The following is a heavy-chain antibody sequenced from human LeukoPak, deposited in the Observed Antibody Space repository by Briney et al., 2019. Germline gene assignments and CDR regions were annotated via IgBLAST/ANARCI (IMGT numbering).Heavy chain of an antibody. CDR1: GGSISSYY. Sequence: PSETLSLTCTVSGGSISSYYWSWIRQPPGKGLEWIGYIYYSGSTDYNPSLKSRVTISVDTSKNQFSLKLSSVTAADTAVYYCARVYDFWSGYYLAASDIWGQGTMVTVSS. D-gene: IGHD3-3*01. CDR2: IYYSGST. CDR3: ARVYDFWSGYYLAASDI. V-gene: IGHV4-59*01. J-gene: IGHJ3*02.